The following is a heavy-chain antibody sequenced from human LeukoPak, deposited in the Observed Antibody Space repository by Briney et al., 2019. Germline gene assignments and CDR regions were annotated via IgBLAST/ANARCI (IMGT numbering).Heavy chain of an antibody. D-gene: IGHD1-7*01. CDR3: ASVNYPLRLIDY. CDR2: IYTTGGT. V-gene: IGHV4-4*07. Sequence: SETLSLTCTVSGGSISSDYWSWIRQPAGKGLEWIGRIYTTGGTNYNPSLKSRVTMSVDTSKNQFSLKLSSVTAADTAVYYCASVNYPLRLIDYWGQGTLVTVSS. CDR1: GGSISSDY. J-gene: IGHJ4*02.